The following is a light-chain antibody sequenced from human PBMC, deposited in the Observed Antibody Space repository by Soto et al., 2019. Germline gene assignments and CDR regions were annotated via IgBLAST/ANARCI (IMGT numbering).Light chain of an antibody. V-gene: IGLV1-47*02. Sequence: QSVLTQPPSASGTPGQRVTISCSGSSSNIGSNYVYWYQQLPGTAPKVVIFSNNQRPSGVPDRFSGSKSGSSASLVISGLRSEDEADYYCASWDDSLSVYVFAAGTKLTVL. J-gene: IGLJ1*01. CDR3: ASWDDSLSVYV. CDR1: SSNIGSNY. CDR2: SNN.